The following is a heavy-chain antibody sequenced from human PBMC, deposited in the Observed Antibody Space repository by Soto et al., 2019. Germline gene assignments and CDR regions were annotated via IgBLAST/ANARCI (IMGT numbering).Heavy chain of an antibody. Sequence: GGSLRLSCAASGFTFSSYCMTWVRQAPGKGLEWVANIKQDGSDQYSVDSVKGRFTISRDNAKNSLFLQMNSLRAEDTAVYYCARSYYYDFWSGYRPEGLDVWGQGTTVTVSS. V-gene: IGHV3-7*03. CDR2: IKQDGSDQ. J-gene: IGHJ6*02. CDR3: ARSYYYDFWSGYRPEGLDV. CDR1: GFTFSSYC. D-gene: IGHD3-3*01.